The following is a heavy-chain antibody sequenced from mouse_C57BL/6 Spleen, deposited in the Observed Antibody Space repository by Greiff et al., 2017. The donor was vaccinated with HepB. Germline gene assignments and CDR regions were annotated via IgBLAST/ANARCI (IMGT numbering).Heavy chain of an antibody. V-gene: IGHV1-50*01. Sequence: QVQLQQPGAELVKPGASVKLSCKASGYTFTSYWMQWVKQRPGQGLEWIGEIDPSDSYTNYNQKFKGKANLTVDTSSSTAYMQLSSLTSEDSAVYYCARGEGFAYWGQGTLVTVSA. CDR3: ARGEGFAY. J-gene: IGHJ3*01. CDR2: IDPSDSYT. CDR1: GYTFTSYW.